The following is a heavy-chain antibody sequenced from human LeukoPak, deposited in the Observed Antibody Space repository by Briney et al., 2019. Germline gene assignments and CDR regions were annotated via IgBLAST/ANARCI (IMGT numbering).Heavy chain of an antibody. CDR2: ISSSGNYI. V-gene: IGHV3-21*01. D-gene: IGHD2-21*01. Sequence: PGGSLRLSCAASGFTFSSYNTNWVRQAPGKGLEFVSSISSSGNYIYYADSLKGRFTISRDNAKNSLYLQMNGLRADDTAVYFCASAQGGVILPDYFHHWGQGTLVTVSS. CDR1: GFTFSSYN. CDR3: ASAQGGVILPDYFHH. J-gene: IGHJ1*01.